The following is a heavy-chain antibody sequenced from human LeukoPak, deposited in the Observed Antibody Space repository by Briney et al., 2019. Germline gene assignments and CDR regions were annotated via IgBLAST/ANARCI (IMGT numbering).Heavy chain of an antibody. V-gene: IGHV3-15*01. CDR1: GFTFSSYA. J-gene: IGHJ4*02. D-gene: IGHD2-2*01. CDR2: IKSKTDGGTT. Sequence: GRSLRLSCAASGFTFSSYAMHWVRQAPGKGLEWVGRIKSKTDGGTTDYAAPVKGRFTISRDDSKNTLYLQMNSLKTEDTAVYYCTTDPLIVVVPAAKRKDFDYWGQGTLVTVSS. CDR3: TTDPLIVVVPAAKRKDFDY.